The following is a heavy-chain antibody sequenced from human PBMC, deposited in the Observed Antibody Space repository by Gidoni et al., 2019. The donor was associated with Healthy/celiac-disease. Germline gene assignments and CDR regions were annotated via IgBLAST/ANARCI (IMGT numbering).Heavy chain of an antibody. CDR2: SSSSSSTI. D-gene: IGHD5-12*01. CDR1: GFTFSRYS. Sequence: EVQLVESGGGWVEPGGSLRHPCAASGFTFSRYSMNWVRQAAGKGLEWVLYSSSSSSTIYYADSVKGPFTISRYNAKNSLYLQMNSLRAEDTAVYYCARGVWLRRAFDIWGQGTMVTVSS. V-gene: IGHV3-48*04. CDR3: ARGVWLRRAFDI. J-gene: IGHJ3*02.